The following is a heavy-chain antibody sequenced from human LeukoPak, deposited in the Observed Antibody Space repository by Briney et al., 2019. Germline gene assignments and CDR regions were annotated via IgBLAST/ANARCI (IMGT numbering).Heavy chain of an antibody. CDR2: INHSGST. D-gene: IGHD3-3*01. V-gene: IGHV4-34*01. Sequence: SETLSPTCAVYGGSFSGYYWSWIRQPPGKGLEWIGEINHSGSTNYNPSLKSRVTISVDTSKNQFSLKLSSVTAADTAVYYCARGGVTIFGVATPTNWFDPWGQGTLVTVSS. CDR3: ARGGVTIFGVATPTNWFDP. J-gene: IGHJ5*02. CDR1: GGSFSGYY.